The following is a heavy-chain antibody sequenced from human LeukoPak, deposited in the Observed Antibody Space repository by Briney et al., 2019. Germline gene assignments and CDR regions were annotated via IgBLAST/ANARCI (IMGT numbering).Heavy chain of an antibody. J-gene: IGHJ6*03. V-gene: IGHV3-74*01. CDR2: INSDGSST. D-gene: IGHD2-2*01. CDR3: ARGARPAATYYYYYMDV. Sequence: GGSLRLSCAASGFTFSSYWMHWVRQAPGKGLVWVSRINSDGSSTSYADSVKGRFTISRDNAKNTLYLQMNSLRAEDTAVYYCARGARPAATYYYYYMDVWGKGTTVTVSS. CDR1: GFTFSSYW.